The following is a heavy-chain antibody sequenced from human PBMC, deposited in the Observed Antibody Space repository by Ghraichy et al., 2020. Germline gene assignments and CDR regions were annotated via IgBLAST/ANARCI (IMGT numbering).Heavy chain of an antibody. CDR1: GGSLSSGSYY. V-gene: IGHV4-61*02. Sequence: SETLSLTCTVSGGSLSSGSYYWTWIRQPAGKGLEWIGRIYSSGSTEYNPSLKSRVTISLHTSKNQFSLNLRSVTAADTAVYFCARASVWDPALGLAFDIWGQGTMVTVSS. D-gene: IGHD1-26*01. J-gene: IGHJ3*02. CDR3: ARASVWDPALGLAFDI. CDR2: IYSSGST.